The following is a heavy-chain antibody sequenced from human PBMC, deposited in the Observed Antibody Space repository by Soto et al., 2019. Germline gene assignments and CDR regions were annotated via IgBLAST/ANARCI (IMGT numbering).Heavy chain of an antibody. CDR1: GFTFSSYA. V-gene: IGHV3-30-3*01. Sequence: GGSLRLSCAASGFTFSSYAMHWVRQAPGKGLEWVAVISYDGSNKYYADSVKGRFTISRDNSKNTLYLQMNSLRAEDTAVYYCARARLVSLGVAGFDYWGQGTLVTVSS. D-gene: IGHD6-19*01. CDR3: ARARLVSLGVAGFDY. J-gene: IGHJ4*02. CDR2: ISYDGSNK.